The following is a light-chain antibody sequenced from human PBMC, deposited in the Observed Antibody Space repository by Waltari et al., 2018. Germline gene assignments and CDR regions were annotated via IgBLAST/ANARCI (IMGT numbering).Light chain of an antibody. Sequence: DIQMTQSPPSLSASVGDRVTITCRASQSISSNLNWYQQKPGKAPKLLIYAASSVQSGVPSGFSSSGSGTYFTLTISSLQPEDFAAFYCQQSYSTPRTFGQGTKLEI. CDR3: QQSYSTPRT. CDR2: AAS. V-gene: IGKV1-39*01. CDR1: QSISSN. J-gene: IGKJ2*01.